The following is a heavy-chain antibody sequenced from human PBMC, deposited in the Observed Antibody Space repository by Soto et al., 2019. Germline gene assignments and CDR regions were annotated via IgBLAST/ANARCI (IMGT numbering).Heavy chain of an antibody. V-gene: IGHV4-31*03. Sequence: PSETLSLTCTVSGGSISSGGYYWSWIRQHPGKGLEWIGYIYYSGSPYYNPSLKSRVTISVDTSKNQFSLKLSSVTAADTTVYYCARESYYDSSGYYGRYFDLWGRGTLVTV. D-gene: IGHD3-22*01. J-gene: IGHJ2*01. CDR2: IYYSGSP. CDR1: GGSISSGGYY. CDR3: ARESYYDSSGYYGRYFDL.